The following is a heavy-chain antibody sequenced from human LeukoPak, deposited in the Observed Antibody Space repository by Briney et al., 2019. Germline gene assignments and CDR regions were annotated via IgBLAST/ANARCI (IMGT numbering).Heavy chain of an antibody. CDR3: ARGPAVSNWNYFGY. CDR1: GGSISSSSYY. D-gene: IGHD1-1*01. CDR2: IYYSGST. J-gene: IGHJ4*02. Sequence: SETLSLTCTASGGSISSSSYYWGWIRQPPGKGLEWIGSIYYSGSTYYNPSLKSRVTISVDTSKNQFSLKLSSVTAADTAVYYCARGPAVSNWNYFGYWGQGTLVTVSS. V-gene: IGHV4-39*07.